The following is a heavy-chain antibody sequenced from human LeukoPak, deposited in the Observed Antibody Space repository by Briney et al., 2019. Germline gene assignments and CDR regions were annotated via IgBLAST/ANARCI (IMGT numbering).Heavy chain of an antibody. Sequence: SETLSLTCAVYGGSFSGYYWSWIRQPPEKGLEWIGEINHSGSTNYNPSLKSRVTISVDTFKNQFSLKLSSVTAADTAVYYCARIRLYSSSWYVANWFDPWGQGTLVTVSS. V-gene: IGHV4-34*01. CDR1: GGSFSGYY. D-gene: IGHD6-13*01. J-gene: IGHJ5*02. CDR2: INHSGST. CDR3: ARIRLYSSSWYVANWFDP.